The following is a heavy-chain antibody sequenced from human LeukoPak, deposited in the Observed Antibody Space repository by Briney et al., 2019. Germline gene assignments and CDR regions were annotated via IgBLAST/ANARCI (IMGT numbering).Heavy chain of an antibody. Sequence: GASVKVSCKASGYTFTSYAMHWVRQAPGQRLEWMGWINAGNGNTKYSQKFQGRVTMTRNTSISTAYMELSSLRSEDTAVYYCARRGYCSSTSCSRFDYWGQGTLVTVSS. CDR2: INAGNGNT. CDR1: GYTFTSYA. D-gene: IGHD2-2*01. J-gene: IGHJ4*02. V-gene: IGHV1-3*01. CDR3: ARRGYCSSTSCSRFDY.